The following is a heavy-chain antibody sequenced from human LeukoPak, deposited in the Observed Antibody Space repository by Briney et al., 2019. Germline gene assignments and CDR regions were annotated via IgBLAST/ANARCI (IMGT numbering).Heavy chain of an antibody. V-gene: IGHV3-15*01. CDR3: TRKSYFEN. Sequence: GGSLRLSCAASGFTFSNAWMTWVRQAPGKGLEWVARIKTRSDGGTTDYAATVTDRFIISRDDSKNMLYLQMNSLNTEDTAMYYCTRKSYFENWGRGTLVTVSS. CDR2: IKTRSDGGTT. J-gene: IGHJ4*02. CDR1: GFTFSNAW.